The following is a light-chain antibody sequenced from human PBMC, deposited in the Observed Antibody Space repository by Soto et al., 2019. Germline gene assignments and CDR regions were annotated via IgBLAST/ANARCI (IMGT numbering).Light chain of an antibody. J-gene: IGKJ2*01. CDR1: QSVGASY. V-gene: IGKV3-20*01. Sequence: EIVLTQSPGTLALSPGDRATLSCRASQSVGASYLAWYQQKLGQAPRFRIFGASNRATGVAARFIGSGSGTDFTLTITRLEPEDFAVYFCQKYGGPPYTFGQGTKLEIK. CDR2: GAS. CDR3: QKYGGPPYT.